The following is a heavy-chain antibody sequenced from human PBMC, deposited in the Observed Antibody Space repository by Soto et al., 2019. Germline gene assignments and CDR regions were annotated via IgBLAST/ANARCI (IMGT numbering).Heavy chain of an antibody. V-gene: IGHV4-39*02. D-gene: IGHD3-10*01. CDR3: ARDGRFGELVY. Sequence: QLQLQESGPGLVKPSETLSLTCTVSGGSISSSSYYWGWIRQPPGKGLEWIGSIYYSGSTYYNPSLKSRVTISVDTSKNQFSLKLSSVTAADTAVYYCARDGRFGELVYWGQGTLVTVSS. J-gene: IGHJ4*02. CDR1: GGSISSSSYY. CDR2: IYYSGST.